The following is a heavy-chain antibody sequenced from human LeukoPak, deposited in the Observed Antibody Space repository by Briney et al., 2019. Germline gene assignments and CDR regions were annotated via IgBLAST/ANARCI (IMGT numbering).Heavy chain of an antibody. J-gene: IGHJ4*02. V-gene: IGHV4-31*03. CDR2: IYYSGST. CDR1: GGSISSGGYY. Sequence: SETLSLTCTVSGGSISSGGYYWSWIRQHPGKGLEWIGYIYYSGSTYYNPSLKSRVTISVDTSKNQFSLKLSSVTAADTAVYYCARANECYYDSSGYYLVYWGQGTLVTVSS. CDR3: ARANECYYDSSGYYLVY. D-gene: IGHD3-22*01.